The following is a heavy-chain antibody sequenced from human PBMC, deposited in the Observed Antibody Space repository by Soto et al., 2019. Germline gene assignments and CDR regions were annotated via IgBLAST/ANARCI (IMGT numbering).Heavy chain of an antibody. J-gene: IGHJ6*02. CDR1: GGSFSGYY. V-gene: IGHV4-34*01. CDR2: INHSGST. D-gene: IGHD2-2*01. CDR3: ARGRRDIVVVPAAYREAWSGGLMDV. Sequence: SETLSLTCAVYGGSFSGYYWGWIRQPPGKGLEWIGEINHSGSTNYNPSLKSRVTISVDTSKNQFSLKLSSVTAADTAVYYCARGRRDIVVVPAAYREAWSGGLMDVWGQGTTVTVSS.